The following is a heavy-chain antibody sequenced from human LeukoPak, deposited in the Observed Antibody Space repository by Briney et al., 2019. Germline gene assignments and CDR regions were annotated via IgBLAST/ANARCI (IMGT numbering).Heavy chain of an antibody. D-gene: IGHD3-22*01. CDR1: GGSISSSNW. J-gene: IGHJ4*02. V-gene: IGHV4-4*02. CDR3: ARDNGIVVALDY. Sequence: PSETLSLTCAVSGGSISSSNWWSWVRQPPGKGLEWIGEIYHSGSTNYNPSLKSRVTISVDTSKNQFSLKLSSVTAADTAVYYCARDNGIVVALDYWGQGTLVTVSS. CDR2: IYHSGST.